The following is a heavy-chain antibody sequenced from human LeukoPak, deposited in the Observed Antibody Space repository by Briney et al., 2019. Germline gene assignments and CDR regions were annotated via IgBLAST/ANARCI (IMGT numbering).Heavy chain of an antibody. J-gene: IGHJ4*02. V-gene: IGHV1-18*01. D-gene: IGHD3-3*01. CDR1: GYTFTSYG. Sequence: GASVKVSCKASGYTFTSYGISWVRQAPGQGLEWMGWISAYNGNTNYAQKLQGRVTMTTDTSTSTAYMELRSLRSDDTAVYYCARLTYYDFWRGYYIDYWGQGTLVTVSS. CDR2: ISAYNGNT. CDR3: ARLTYYDFWRGYYIDY.